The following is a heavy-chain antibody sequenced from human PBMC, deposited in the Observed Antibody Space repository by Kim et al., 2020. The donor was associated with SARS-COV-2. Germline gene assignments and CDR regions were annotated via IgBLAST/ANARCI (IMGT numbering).Heavy chain of an antibody. CDR1: GFTFSSYS. D-gene: IGHD2-21*02. J-gene: IGHJ4*02. V-gene: IGHV3-21*01. CDR2: ISSSSSYI. Sequence: GGSLRLSCAASGFTFSSYSMNWVRQAPGKGLEWVSSISSSSSYIYYADSVKGRFTISRDNAKNSLYLQMNSLRAEDTAVYYCAREPRGCGGDCGDYWGQGTLVTVSS. CDR3: AREPRGCGGDCGDY.